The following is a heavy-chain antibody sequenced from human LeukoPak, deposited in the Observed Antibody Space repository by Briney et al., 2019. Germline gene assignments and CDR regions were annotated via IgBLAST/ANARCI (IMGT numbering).Heavy chain of an antibody. CDR3: AKEYDSSGRGGYYFDY. CDR2: ISGSGGST. D-gene: IGHD3-22*01. J-gene: IGHJ4*02. Sequence: PGGSLRLSCAASGFTFSSYAMSWVRQAPGKGLEWVSAISGSGGSTYYADSVKGRFTISRDKSKNTLYLQMNSLRAEDTAVYYCAKEYDSSGRGGYYFDYWGQGTLVTVSS. V-gene: IGHV3-23*01. CDR1: GFTFSSYA.